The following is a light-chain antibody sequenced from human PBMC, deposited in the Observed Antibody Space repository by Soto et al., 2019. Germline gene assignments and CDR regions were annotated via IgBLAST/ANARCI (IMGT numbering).Light chain of an antibody. V-gene: IGLV1-51*01. Sequence: QSVLTQPPSVSAAPGQTVTISCSGSSSNIGNNYVSWYQQLPGTAPKLLIYDNDERPSGIPDRFSGSKSGTSATLGITGLQTGDEADYYCGTWDSSLSAEVFGGGTKVTVL. CDR3: GTWDSSLSAEV. CDR1: SSNIGNNY. CDR2: DND. J-gene: IGLJ2*01.